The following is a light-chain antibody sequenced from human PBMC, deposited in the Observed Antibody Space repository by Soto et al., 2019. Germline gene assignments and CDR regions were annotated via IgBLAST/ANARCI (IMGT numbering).Light chain of an antibody. CDR1: QSVANNH. CDR3: HHYGRSPLFT. J-gene: IGKJ3*01. CDR2: AAS. V-gene: IGKV3-20*01. Sequence: EVVLTQSPGTLSLSAGERATLSCRASQSVANNHLAWYQQRPGQAPRLLIYAASTRAAGIPDRFSGSGSGRNFTLTISRLEPEVFGAFFCHHYGRSPLFTFGPGTTVDMK.